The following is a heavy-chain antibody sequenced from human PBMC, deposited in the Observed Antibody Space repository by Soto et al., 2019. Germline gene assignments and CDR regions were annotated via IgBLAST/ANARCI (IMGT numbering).Heavy chain of an antibody. V-gene: IGHV4-39*07. Sequence: SETLSLTCTVSGGSISSSSYYWGWIRQPPGKGLEWIGSIYYSGSTNYNPSLKSRVTISVDTSKNQFSLKLSSVTAADTAVYYCSFWSGYYYRRKDYWGQGTLVTVSS. CDR3: SFWSGYYYRRKDY. D-gene: IGHD3-3*01. J-gene: IGHJ4*02. CDR2: IYYSGST. CDR1: GGSISSSSYY.